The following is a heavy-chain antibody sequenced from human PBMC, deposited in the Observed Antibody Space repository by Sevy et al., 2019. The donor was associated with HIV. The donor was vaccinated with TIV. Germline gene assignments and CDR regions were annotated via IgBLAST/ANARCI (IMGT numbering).Heavy chain of an antibody. D-gene: IGHD2-15*01. CDR1: GFTFSSYW. J-gene: IGHJ6*02. V-gene: IGHV3-74*01. CDR2: INSDGSST. CDR3: ARDAPDLNCSGGSCYVYYYYGMDV. Sequence: GGSLILSCAASGFTFSSYWMHWVRQAPGKGLVWVSRINSDGSSTSYADSVKGRFTISRDNAKNTLYLQMNSLRAEDTAVYYCARDAPDLNCSGGSCYVYYYYGMDVWGQGTTVTVSS.